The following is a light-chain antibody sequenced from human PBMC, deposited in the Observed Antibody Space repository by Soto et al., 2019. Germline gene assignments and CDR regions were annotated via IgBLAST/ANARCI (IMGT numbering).Light chain of an antibody. J-gene: IGKJ4*01. CDR1: QDIRSD. CDR3: LQDNKYPLT. Sequence: AIQMTQFPSSLSASVGDRVTITCRASQDIRSDLGWYQQRPGKAPKLLIYATSSLQGGVPSRFSDSGSGTDSTLTISSLQPDDFATYYCLQDNKYPLTFGGGTKVDIK. V-gene: IGKV1-6*01. CDR2: ATS.